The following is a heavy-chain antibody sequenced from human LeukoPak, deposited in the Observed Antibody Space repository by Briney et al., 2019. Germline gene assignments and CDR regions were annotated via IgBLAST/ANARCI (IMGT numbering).Heavy chain of an antibody. CDR1: GYSFTNYW. J-gene: IGHJ4*02. Sequence: GESLKISCQGSGYSFTNYWIGWVRQMPGKGLEWMGIIYPRDSDIKYSPSFQGQVIISADESISTAYLQWSSLEASDTAMYYCARSYYYGSGSYCLEYWGQGTLVTVSS. V-gene: IGHV5-51*01. CDR2: IYPRDSDI. D-gene: IGHD3-10*01. CDR3: ARSYYYGSGSYCLEY.